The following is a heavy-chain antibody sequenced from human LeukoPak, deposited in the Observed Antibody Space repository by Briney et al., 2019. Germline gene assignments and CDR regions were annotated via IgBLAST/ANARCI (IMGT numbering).Heavy chain of an antibody. D-gene: IGHD6-13*01. V-gene: IGHV1-2*04. CDR3: ARVPGRSSSWPYYFDY. CDR2: INPNSGGT. CDR1: GYTFTGYY. J-gene: IGHJ4*02. Sequence: ASVKLSCKASGYTFTGYYMHWVRQAPGQGLEWMGWINPNSGGTNYAQKFQGWVTMTRDTSISTAYMELSRLRSDDTAVYYCARVPGRSSSWPYYFDYWGQGTLVTVSS.